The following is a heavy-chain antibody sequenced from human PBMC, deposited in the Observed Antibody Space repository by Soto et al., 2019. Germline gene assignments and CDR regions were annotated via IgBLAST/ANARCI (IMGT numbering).Heavy chain of an antibody. Sequence: GGSLRLSCAASGFTFSSYAMHWVRQAPGKGLEWVAVISYDGSNKYYADSVKGRFTISRDNSKNTLYLQMNSLRAEDTAVYYCAREGTRPYYDFWSGYLDYWGQGTLVTVSS. D-gene: IGHD3-3*01. J-gene: IGHJ4*02. CDR3: AREGTRPYYDFWSGYLDY. CDR2: ISYDGSNK. CDR1: GFTFSSYA. V-gene: IGHV3-30-3*01.